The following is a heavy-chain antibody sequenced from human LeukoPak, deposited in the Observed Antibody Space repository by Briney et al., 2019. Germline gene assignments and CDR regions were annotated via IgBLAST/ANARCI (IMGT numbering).Heavy chain of an antibody. CDR2: IYYSGST. Sequence: SQTLSLTCTVSGGSISSGGYYWSWIRQHPGKGLEWIGYIYYSGSTYYNPSLKSRVTMSVDTSKNQFSLKLSSVTAADTAVYYCARDPLPYCSNTACYDAFDIWGQGTMVTVSS. J-gene: IGHJ3*02. D-gene: IGHD2-2*01. V-gene: IGHV4-31*03. CDR1: GGSISSGGYY. CDR3: ARDPLPYCSNTACYDAFDI.